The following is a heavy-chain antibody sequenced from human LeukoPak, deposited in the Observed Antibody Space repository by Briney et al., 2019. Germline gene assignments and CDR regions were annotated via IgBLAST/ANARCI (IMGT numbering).Heavy chain of an antibody. CDR2: IWYDGSNK. D-gene: IGHD6-6*01. V-gene: IGHV3-33*08. CDR1: GITLSNYG. CDR3: ARGGDSSSPLFDY. J-gene: IGHJ4*02. Sequence: GGSLRLSCAVSGITLSNYGMHWVRQAPGKGLEWVAVIWYDGSNKYYADSVKGRFTISRDNSKNTLYLQMNSLRAEDTAVYYCARGGDSSSPLFDYWGQGTLVTVSS.